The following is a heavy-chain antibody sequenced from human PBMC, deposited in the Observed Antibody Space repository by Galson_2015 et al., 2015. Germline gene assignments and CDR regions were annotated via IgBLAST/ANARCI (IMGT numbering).Heavy chain of an antibody. Sequence: SVKVSCKVSGYTLTELSMHWVRQAPGKGLEWMGGFDPEDGETIYAQKFQGRVTMTEDTSTDTAYMELSSLRSEDTAVYYCATRAAAYKGEFDPWGQGTLVTVSS. CDR3: ATRAAAYKGEFDP. J-gene: IGHJ5*02. CDR2: FDPEDGET. CDR1: GYTLTELS. D-gene: IGHD2-21*01. V-gene: IGHV1-24*01.